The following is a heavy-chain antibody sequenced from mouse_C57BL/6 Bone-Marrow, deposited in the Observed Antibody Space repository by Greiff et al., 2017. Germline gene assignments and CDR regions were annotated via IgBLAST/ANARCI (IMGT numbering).Heavy chain of an antibody. CDR1: GYAFSSYW. Sequence: SGAELVKPGASVKISCKASGYAFSSYWMNWVKQRPGKGLEWIGQIYPGDGDTNYNGKFKGKATLTADKSSSTAYMQLSSLTSEDSAVYFCASLYYGYDYFDYWGQGTTLTVSS. CDR3: ASLYYGYDYFDY. J-gene: IGHJ2*01. D-gene: IGHD2-2*01. CDR2: IYPGDGDT. V-gene: IGHV1-80*01.